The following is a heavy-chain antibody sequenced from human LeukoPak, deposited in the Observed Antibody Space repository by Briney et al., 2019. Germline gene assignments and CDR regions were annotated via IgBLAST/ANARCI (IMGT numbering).Heavy chain of an antibody. V-gene: IGHV1-8*01. D-gene: IGHD6-13*01. CDR3: ARISGGGSSWYPLDY. CDR1: GYTFTSHD. CDR2: MNPNSGNT. J-gene: IGHJ4*02. Sequence: ASAKVSCKASGYTFTSHDINWVRQATGQGLEWVGWMNPNSGNTGFAQKFLGRVSITRSTSISTAYMELSSLRSEDTAVYYCARISGGGSSWYPLDYWGQGTLVTVSS.